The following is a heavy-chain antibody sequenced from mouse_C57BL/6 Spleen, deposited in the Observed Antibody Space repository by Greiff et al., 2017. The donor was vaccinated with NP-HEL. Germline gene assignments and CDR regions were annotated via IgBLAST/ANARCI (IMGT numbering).Heavy chain of an antibody. D-gene: IGHD2-4*01. CDR3: ARGIYYDYDDGFAY. V-gene: IGHV1-9*01. J-gene: IGHJ3*01. CDR2: ILPGSGST. Sequence: VQLQQSGAELMKPGASVKLSCKATGYTFTGYWIEWVKQRPGHGLEWIGEILPGSGSTNYNEKFKGKATFTADTSSNTAYMQLSSLTTEDSASYYCARGIYYDYDDGFAYWGQGTLVTVSA. CDR1: GYTFTGYW.